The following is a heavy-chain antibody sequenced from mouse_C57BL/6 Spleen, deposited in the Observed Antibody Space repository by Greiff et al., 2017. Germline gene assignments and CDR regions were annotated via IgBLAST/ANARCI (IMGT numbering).Heavy chain of an antibody. V-gene: IGHV2-2*01. J-gene: IGHJ4*01. CDR2: IWSGGST. CDR1: GFSLTSYG. Sequence: VQLQQSGPGLVQPSQTLSITCTVSGFSLTSYGVHWVRQSPGKGLEWLGVIWSGGSTAYNAAFISRLSISKDNSKSQVFLKMNSLQADDTAIYYCTRKNYGKAMDYWGQGTSVTVSS. CDR3: TRKNYGKAMDY. D-gene: IGHD2-1*01.